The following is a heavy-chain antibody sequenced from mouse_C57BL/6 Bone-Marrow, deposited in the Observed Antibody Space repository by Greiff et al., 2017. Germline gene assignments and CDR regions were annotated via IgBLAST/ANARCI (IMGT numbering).Heavy chain of an antibody. J-gene: IGHJ4*01. D-gene: IGHD1-1*01. V-gene: IGHV1-4*01. CDR3: AREGYGSSYQSAMDY. CDR1: GYTFTSYT. CDR2: INPSSGYT. Sequence: QVQLQQSGAELARPGASVKMSCKASGYTFTSYTMHWVKQRPGQGLEWIGYINPSSGYTKYNQKFKDKATLTADKSSSTAYMQLSSLTSEDSAVYYSAREGYGSSYQSAMDYWGQGTSVTVSS.